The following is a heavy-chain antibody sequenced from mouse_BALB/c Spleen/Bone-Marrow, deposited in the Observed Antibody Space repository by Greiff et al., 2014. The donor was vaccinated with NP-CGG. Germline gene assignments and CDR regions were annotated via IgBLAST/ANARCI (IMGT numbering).Heavy chain of an antibody. D-gene: IGHD2-3*01. CDR3: TRHGGYYPYYYAMDY. Sequence: EVKLMESGGGLVKPGGSLKLSCAASGFAFSSYDMSWVHQTPEKRLEWVAYISHGGGTTYYSDTVKGRFTISRDNAKNTLYLQMSSLKSEDTAIYYCTRHGGYYPYYYAMDYWGQGTSVTVSS. CDR2: ISHGGGTT. CDR1: GFAFSSYD. V-gene: IGHV5-12-1*01. J-gene: IGHJ4*01.